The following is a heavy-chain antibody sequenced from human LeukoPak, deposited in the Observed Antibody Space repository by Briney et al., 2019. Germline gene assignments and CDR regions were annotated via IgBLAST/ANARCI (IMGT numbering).Heavy chain of an antibody. J-gene: IGHJ4*02. CDR3: AAGYYDSSGPGNYFDY. CDR2: IYYSGST. D-gene: IGHD3-22*01. Sequence: SETLSLTCTVSGGSISSSSYYWGWIRQPPGKGLEWIGSIYYSGSTYHNPSLKSRVTISVDTSKNQFSLKLSSVTAADTAVYYCAAGYYDSSGPGNYFDYWGQGTLVTVSS. CDR1: GGSISSSSYY. V-gene: IGHV4-39*01.